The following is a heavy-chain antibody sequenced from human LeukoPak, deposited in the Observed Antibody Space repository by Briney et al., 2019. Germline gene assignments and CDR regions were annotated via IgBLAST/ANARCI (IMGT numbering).Heavy chain of an antibody. D-gene: IGHD6-19*01. CDR1: GGSISSSSYY. CDR3: ARQGYSSGWYGRGYYYYMDV. Sequence: SETLSLTCTVSGGSISSSSYYWGWIRQPPGKGLEWIGSIYYSGSTYYNPSLKSRVTISVDTSKNQFSLKLSSVTAADTAVYYCARQGYSSGWYGRGYYYYMDVWGKGTTVTVSS. V-gene: IGHV4-39*07. CDR2: IYYSGST. J-gene: IGHJ6*03.